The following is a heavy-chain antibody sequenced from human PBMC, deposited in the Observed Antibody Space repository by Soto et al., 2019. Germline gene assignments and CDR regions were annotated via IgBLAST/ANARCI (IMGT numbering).Heavy chain of an antibody. V-gene: IGHV3-66*01. D-gene: IGHD2-15*01. Sequence: EVQLVESGGGLVQPGGSLRLSCTASGFIVSDTYVNWVRQAPGKGLEWVSVISNRGDTHYADSVRGRFSLSRDISDNTSHLQVNILRVEDTAVYYCAREPRYCRGGSCSITGDAYDIWGQGTMVTVSS. CDR2: ISNRGDT. CDR3: AREPRYCRGGSCSITGDAYDI. CDR1: GFIVSDTY. J-gene: IGHJ3*02.